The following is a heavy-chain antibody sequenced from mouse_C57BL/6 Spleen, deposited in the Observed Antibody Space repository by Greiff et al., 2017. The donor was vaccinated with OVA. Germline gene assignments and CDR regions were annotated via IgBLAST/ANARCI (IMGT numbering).Heavy chain of an antibody. D-gene: IGHD3-2*02. CDR1: GFTFSSYT. V-gene: IGHV5-9*01. CDR2: ISGGGGNT. Sequence: EVQRVESGGGLVKPGGSLKLSCAASGFTFSSYTMSWVRQTPEKRLEWVATISGGGGNTYYPDSVKGRFTISKDNAKNTLYLQRSSLRAEDTDLYYCARQAQATFAYWGQGTLVTVSA. CDR3: ARQAQATFAY. J-gene: IGHJ3*01.